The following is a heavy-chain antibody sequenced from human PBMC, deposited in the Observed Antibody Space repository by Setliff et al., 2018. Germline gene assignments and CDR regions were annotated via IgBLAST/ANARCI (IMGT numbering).Heavy chain of an antibody. V-gene: IGHV4-59*01. D-gene: IGHD3-3*01. Sequence: LSLTCTVSGGSISSYYWSWIRQPPGKGLEWIGYIYYSGSTNYNPFLKSRVTISVDTSKNQFSLKLSSVTAADTAVYYCAREGYYNFWSGFMDVWGQGTTVTVSS. CDR3: AREGYYNFWSGFMDV. J-gene: IGHJ6*02. CDR2: IYYSGST. CDR1: GGSISSYY.